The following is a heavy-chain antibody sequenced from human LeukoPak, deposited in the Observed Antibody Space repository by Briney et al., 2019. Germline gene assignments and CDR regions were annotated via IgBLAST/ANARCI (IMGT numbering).Heavy chain of an antibody. CDR1: GFTFSSYA. CDR2: ISGSGGST. V-gene: IGHV3-23*01. J-gene: IGHJ5*02. D-gene: IGHD3-16*01. CDR3: SKDRSNSLDGGRFHP. Sequence: PGGSLRLSCAASGFTFSSYAMSWVRQAPGKGLEWVSAISGSGGSTYYADSVKGRFTISRANSKNTLYLQMNILRAEDTAGNYLSKDRSNSLDGGRFHPWGQGTLVTGSS.